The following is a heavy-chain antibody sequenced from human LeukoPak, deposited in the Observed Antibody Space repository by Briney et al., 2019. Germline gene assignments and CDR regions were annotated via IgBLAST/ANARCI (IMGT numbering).Heavy chain of an antibody. Sequence: GGSLRLSCAASGFTFSSYAMSWVRQAPGKGLEWVSHISGGGATTYYADSVKGRFTISRDNSKNTLYLQMNSLRAEDTAVYYCAREHIVVVPAATRYPSYYYYYGMDVWGQGTTVTVSS. J-gene: IGHJ6*02. CDR1: GFTFSSYA. V-gene: IGHV3-23*01. CDR2: ISGGGATT. D-gene: IGHD2-2*01. CDR3: AREHIVVVPAATRYPSYYYYYGMDV.